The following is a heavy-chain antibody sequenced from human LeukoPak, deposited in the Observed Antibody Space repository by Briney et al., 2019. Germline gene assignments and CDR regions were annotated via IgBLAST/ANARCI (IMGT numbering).Heavy chain of an antibody. CDR1: GNSFGDYY. J-gene: IGHJ5*02. Sequence: SETLSLTCTVSGNSFGDYYWSWIRQPAGKGLEWIGRIYTSGSTTYNPSLKSRVTMSVDTSKSQLSLKLSSVIAADTAVYYCARVVSQYGDYAWIVNWFDPWGQGTLVTVSS. V-gene: IGHV4-4*07. CDR3: ARVVSQYGDYAWIVNWFDP. CDR2: IYTSGST. D-gene: IGHD4-17*01.